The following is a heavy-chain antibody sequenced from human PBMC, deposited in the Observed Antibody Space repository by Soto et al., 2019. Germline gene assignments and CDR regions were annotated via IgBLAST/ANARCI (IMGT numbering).Heavy chain of an antibody. Sequence: GGSLRSPCPASGFRFTDFFMSWIRQAPGKGLEWLSYISSSSSDINYADSVKGRFTISRDNAKNSLYLQMDSLKVEDTAVYYCARVLRGYMSHKYWGQGT. J-gene: IGHJ4*02. CDR2: ISSSSSDI. CDR3: ARVLRGYMSHKY. V-gene: IGHV3-11*05. D-gene: IGHD5-12*01. CDR1: GFRFTDFF.